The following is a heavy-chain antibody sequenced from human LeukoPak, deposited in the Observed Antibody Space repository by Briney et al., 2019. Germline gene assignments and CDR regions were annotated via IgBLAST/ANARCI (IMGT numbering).Heavy chain of an antibody. D-gene: IGHD2-2*01. Sequence: GGSLRLSCAASGFTFSSYWMHWVRQAPGKGLVWVSRINSDGSSTNYADSVKGRFTISRDNAKNTLYLQMNSLRAEDTAVYYCANFHCSSTSCHLSGYFQHWGQGTLVTVSS. V-gene: IGHV3-74*01. CDR3: ANFHCSSTSCHLSGYFQH. CDR2: INSDGSST. J-gene: IGHJ1*01. CDR1: GFTFSSYW.